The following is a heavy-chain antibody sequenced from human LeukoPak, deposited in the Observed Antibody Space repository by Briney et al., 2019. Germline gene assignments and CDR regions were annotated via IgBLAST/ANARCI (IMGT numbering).Heavy chain of an antibody. CDR2: IYYSGST. V-gene: IGHV4-39*01. J-gene: IGHJ5*02. Sequence: SETLSLTCTVSGGSISSSSYYWGWIRQPPGKGLEWIGGIYYSGSTYYNPSLKSRVTISVDTSKNQFSLKLSSVTAAGTAVYYCARHARPPYDFWSAPKGTFDPWGQGTLVTVSS. CDR1: GGSISSSSYY. D-gene: IGHD3-3*01. CDR3: ARHARPPYDFWSAPKGTFDP.